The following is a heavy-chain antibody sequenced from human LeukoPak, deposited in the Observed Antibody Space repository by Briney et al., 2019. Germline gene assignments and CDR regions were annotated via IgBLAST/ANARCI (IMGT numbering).Heavy chain of an antibody. V-gene: IGHV3-30*02. CDR2: IRYDGSNK. CDR1: GFTFSSYG. J-gene: IGHJ4*02. Sequence: GGSLRLSCAASGFTFSSYGMHWVRQAPGKGLEWVAFIRYDGSNKYYADSVRGRFTISRDNSKNTLYLQMNSLRAEDTAVYYCAKQPLAAAGYYFDYWGQGTLDTVSS. D-gene: IGHD6-13*01. CDR3: AKQPLAAAGYYFDY.